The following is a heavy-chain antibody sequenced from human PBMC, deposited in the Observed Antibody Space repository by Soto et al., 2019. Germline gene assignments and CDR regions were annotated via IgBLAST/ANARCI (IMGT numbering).Heavy chain of an antibody. Sequence: ASETLSLTCTISGGSISVYYWSWIRQPPGQALEWIGYIYDSGSPSYNPSLRSRVIISADTSKNQISLKLTSAPAADTAVYYCARGVGSSPPRYWGRGTLVTVSS. D-gene: IGHD1-26*01. V-gene: IGHV4-59*01. CDR2: IYDSGSP. CDR1: GGSISVYY. J-gene: IGHJ4*02. CDR3: ARGVGSSPPRY.